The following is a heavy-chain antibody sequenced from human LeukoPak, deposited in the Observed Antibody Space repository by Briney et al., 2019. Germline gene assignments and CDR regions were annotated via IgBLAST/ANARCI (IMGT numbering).Heavy chain of an antibody. CDR3: AREDSGSYYNYYYFYMDV. V-gene: IGHV4-61*02. CDR2: IYPSGNT. J-gene: IGHJ6*03. Sequence: PSGTLSLTCTVAGGSISNNLNYWGWVRQPAGKGLEWIGRIYPSGNTNYNPSLKSRVTLSVDTSKTQFSLRLSSVTAADTAVYYCAREDSGSYYNYYYFYMDVWGKGTTVTISS. CDR1: GGSISNNLNY. D-gene: IGHD3-10*01.